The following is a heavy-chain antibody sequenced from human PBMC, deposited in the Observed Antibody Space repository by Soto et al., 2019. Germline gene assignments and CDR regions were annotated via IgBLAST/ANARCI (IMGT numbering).Heavy chain of an antibody. Sequence: GGSLRLSGAASGFSVSGDHMSWVRQAPGKGLEWVSVSYYGGPTYYADAVQGRFPIYRDNSKNTLYLQMNDLRADDTAVYHCGREAAGFDVWGQGTMVTVS. D-gene: IGHD6-13*01. CDR2: SYYGGPT. CDR3: GREAAGFDV. V-gene: IGHV3-53*01. J-gene: IGHJ3*01. CDR1: GFSVSGDH.